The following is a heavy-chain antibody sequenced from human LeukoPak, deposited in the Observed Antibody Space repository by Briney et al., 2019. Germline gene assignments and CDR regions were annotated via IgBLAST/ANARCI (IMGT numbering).Heavy chain of an antibody. J-gene: IGHJ4*02. V-gene: IGHV4-38-2*02. CDR1: GYSISGGYY. CDR3: AGDSGYDFGERCFDY. CDR2: IYYSGRT. Sequence: SETLSLTCTVSGYSISGGYYWGWIRQPPGKGLEWIGIIYYSGRTDYNPSLKSRVTISVDTSKNQFSLKLSSVTAADTAVYYCAGDSGYDFGERCFDYWGQGTLVTVSS. D-gene: IGHD5-12*01.